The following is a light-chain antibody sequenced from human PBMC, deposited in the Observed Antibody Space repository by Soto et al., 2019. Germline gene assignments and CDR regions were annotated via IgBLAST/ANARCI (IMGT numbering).Light chain of an antibody. V-gene: IGLV2-14*01. CDR1: KNDVGRYSY. CDR2: EVR. CDR3: ASYTTDTTRL. Sequence: QSAPNQPACVPCTTGQSIAITCTGSKNDVGRYSYVSWYQQYPGKTPKLIIYEVRLRPSGISDRFSGYKSGITASLTISGLQPEDEADYYCASYTTDTTRLFGTGTKVTV. J-gene: IGLJ1*01.